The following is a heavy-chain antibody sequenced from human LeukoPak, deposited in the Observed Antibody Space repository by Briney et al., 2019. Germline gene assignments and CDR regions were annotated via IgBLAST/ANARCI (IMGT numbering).Heavy chain of an antibody. D-gene: IGHD3-22*01. Sequence: GASVKVSCKASGYTFSAYDINRVRQATGQGLEWMGWMNPNSGNTGFAQKFQGRVTMTRDTSINTAYMELSNLRSEDTAVYYCARVSQTPAYYYTSGYYYHGYRGQGTRVTVSS. V-gene: IGHV1-8*01. CDR1: GYTFSAYD. CDR3: ARVSQTPAYYYTSGYYYHGY. CDR2: MNPNSGNT. J-gene: IGHJ4*02.